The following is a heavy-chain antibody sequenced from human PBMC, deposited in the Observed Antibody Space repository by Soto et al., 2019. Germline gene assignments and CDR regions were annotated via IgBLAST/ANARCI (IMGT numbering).Heavy chain of an antibody. CDR3: ARGLGLYYFDY. Sequence: QVKLVQSGDEVKKPGASVKVSCKASGYTFTSYAMHWVRQAPGQRLEWMGWINAGNGNTKYSQKCQGRVTITRDTSASTAYMELSSLRSEDTAVYYCARGLGLYYFDYWGQGTLVTVSS. D-gene: IGHD1-26*01. CDR2: INAGNGNT. J-gene: IGHJ4*02. V-gene: IGHV1-3*01. CDR1: GYTFTSYA.